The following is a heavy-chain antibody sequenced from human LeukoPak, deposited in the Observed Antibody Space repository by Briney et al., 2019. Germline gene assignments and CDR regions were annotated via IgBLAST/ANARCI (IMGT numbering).Heavy chain of an antibody. CDR3: AKDSGSYSEYFDY. CDR1: GFTFSSYA. V-gene: IGHV3-23*01. CDR2: ISGSGGST. Sequence: GGSLRLSCAASGFTFSSYAMSWVRQAQGKGLEWVSAISGSGGSTYYADSVKGRFTISRDNSKNTLYLQMNSLRAEDTAVYYCAKDSGSYSEYFDYWGQGTLATVSS. J-gene: IGHJ4*02. D-gene: IGHD1-26*01.